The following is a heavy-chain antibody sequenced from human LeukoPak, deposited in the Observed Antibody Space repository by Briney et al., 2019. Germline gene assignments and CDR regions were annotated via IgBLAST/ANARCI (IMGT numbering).Heavy chain of an antibody. D-gene: IGHD3-3*01. J-gene: IGHJ4*02. Sequence: GGSLRLSCAASGYTFSSYAMHWVRQAPGKGLEWVAVISFDGSNKYYADSVKGRFTISRDNSKNTLYLQMNSLRAEDTAVYYCARYPTYYDFWSGYFDYWGQGTLVTVSS. CDR2: ISFDGSNK. CDR3: ARYPTYYDFWSGYFDY. V-gene: IGHV3-30-3*01. CDR1: GYTFSSYA.